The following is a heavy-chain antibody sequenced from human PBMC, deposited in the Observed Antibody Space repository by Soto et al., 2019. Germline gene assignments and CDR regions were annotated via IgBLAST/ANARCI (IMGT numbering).Heavy chain of an antibody. D-gene: IGHD3-10*01. CDR2: ITSHGHIT. V-gene: IGHV3-64*04. CDR3: TRDRGYPDSFDL. CDR1: GFTFSNYD. Sequence: GGALRLSCSASGFTFSNYDMVWVRPAPGKGLEYISAITSHGHITYYADSVKGRFTISRDNAKNKLYLQMNSLRVEDTAVYYCTRDRGYPDSFDLWGQGTMVTVSS. J-gene: IGHJ3*01.